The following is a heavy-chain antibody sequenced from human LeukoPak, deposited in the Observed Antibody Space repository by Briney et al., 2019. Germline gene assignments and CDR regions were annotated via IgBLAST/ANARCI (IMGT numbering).Heavy chain of an antibody. D-gene: IGHD6-13*01. V-gene: IGHV1-3*04. CDR2: INIGNGNT. CDR3: ARDHALVGYSSSWYSLGVDY. J-gene: IGHJ4*02. Sequence: ASVKVSCKASGYTFTNYAIHWVRQAPGQRLEWMGWINIGNGNTYYSQKFQGRVTITRDTSESTAYMDLSSLTSEDTAVYYCARDHALVGYSSSWYSLGVDYWGQGTLVTVSS. CDR1: GYTFTNYA.